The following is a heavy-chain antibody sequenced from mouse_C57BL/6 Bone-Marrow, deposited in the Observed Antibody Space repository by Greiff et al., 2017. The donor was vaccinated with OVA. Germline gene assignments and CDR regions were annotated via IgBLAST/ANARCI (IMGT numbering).Heavy chain of an antibody. CDR1: GFNIKDDY. D-gene: IGHD2-4*01. J-gene: IGHJ2*01. CDR3: TSYYDYENY. Sequence: VQLQQSGAELVRPGASVKLSCTASGFNIKDDYMHWVKQRPEQGLEWIGWIDPENGDTEYASKFQGKATITADTSSNTAYLQLSSLTSEDTAVYYYTSYYDYENYWGQGTTLTVSS. V-gene: IGHV14-4*01. CDR2: IDPENGDT.